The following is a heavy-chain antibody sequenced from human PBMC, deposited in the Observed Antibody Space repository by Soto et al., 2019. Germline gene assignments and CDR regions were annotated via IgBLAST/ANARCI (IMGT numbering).Heavy chain of an antibody. V-gene: IGHV3-23*01. J-gene: IGHJ6*02. Sequence: EVQLLESGGGLVQPGGSLRLSCVASGFTFSYYTMSWVRQAPGKGLEWVSGISNSGDTIYYADSVKGRFTISRDNFKNTLYLQMNSLRADDTAVYYCAEPVPAPTHYAYYDMDVWGQGTTVTVSS. CDR2: ISNSGDTI. CDR1: GFTFSYYT. CDR3: AEPVPAPTHYAYYDMDV. D-gene: IGHD2-2*01.